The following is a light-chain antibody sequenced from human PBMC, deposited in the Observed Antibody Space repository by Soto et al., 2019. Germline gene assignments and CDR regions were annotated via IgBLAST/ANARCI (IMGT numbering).Light chain of an antibody. J-gene: IGKJ1*01. CDR1: QSIRSW. CDR2: DAS. Sequence: DIQMTQSPSTLSASVGDRVTITCRASQSIRSWLAWYQQKAGKAPKLLIYDASILETGVPSRFSGSGSGTEFTLTISCLQPDDFATYYCQQYNSYSQGTFGQGTQVEIK. CDR3: QQYNSYSQGT. V-gene: IGKV1-5*01.